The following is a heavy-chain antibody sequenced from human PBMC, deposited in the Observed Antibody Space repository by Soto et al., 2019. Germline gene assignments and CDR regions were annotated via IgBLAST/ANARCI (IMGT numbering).Heavy chain of an antibody. Sequence: ESGGGVVQPGRSLRLSCAASGFTFSSYGMHWIRQAPGKGLEWVAVISHDGAFKDYADSVKGRFTISRDNSEITLFLEMNSLGPSDTAVYYCAKDYGPKAPYPYSNTHTDFWGQGTRVTVSS. CDR1: GFTFSSYG. CDR3: AKDYGPKAPYPYSNTHTDF. J-gene: IGHJ4*02. V-gene: IGHV3-30*18. CDR2: ISHDGAFK. D-gene: IGHD6-13*01.